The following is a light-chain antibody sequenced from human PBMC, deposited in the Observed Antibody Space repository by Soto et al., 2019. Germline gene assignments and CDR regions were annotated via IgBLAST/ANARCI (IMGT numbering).Light chain of an antibody. J-gene: IGLJ1*01. CDR1: SSNIGAVYD. Sequence: QSVLTQPPSVSWAPGQRVTISCAGSSSNIGAVYDVHWYQHLPGTAPKLLTYDNNNRPSRFPDRFSGSKSGTSASLAITGLQAEDEADYYCQSYDSSLSAPYVFGTGTKVTVL. CDR3: QSYDSSLSAPYV. V-gene: IGLV1-40*01. CDR2: DNN.